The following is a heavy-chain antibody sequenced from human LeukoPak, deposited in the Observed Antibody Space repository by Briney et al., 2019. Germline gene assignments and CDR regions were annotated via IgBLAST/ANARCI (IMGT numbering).Heavy chain of an antibody. V-gene: IGHV3-43*02. Sequence: PGGSLRLSCAASGFTFDDYAMHWVRQAPGKGLEWVSLISGDGGSTYYADSVKGRFTISRDNSKNSLYLQMNSLRTEDTASYYCAKDTGQLAEDYWGQGTLVTVSS. J-gene: IGHJ4*02. CDR1: GFTFDDYA. CDR3: AKDTGQLAEDY. CDR2: ISGDGGST. D-gene: IGHD6-13*01.